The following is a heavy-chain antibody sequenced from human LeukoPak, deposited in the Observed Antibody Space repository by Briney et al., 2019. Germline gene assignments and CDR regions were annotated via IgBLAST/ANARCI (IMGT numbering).Heavy chain of an antibody. J-gene: IGHJ4*02. CDR1: GLTFSSYA. Sequence: GGSLRLSCVASGLTFSSYAMSWVRQAPGKGLEWVSAISGSGGSTYCAASVKGRFTISRDNSKNTLYLQMNSLRAEDTAIYYCAKPGYSSDWHRNFDYWGQGTLVTVSS. CDR2: ISGSGGST. CDR3: AKPGYSSDWHRNFDY. D-gene: IGHD6-19*01. V-gene: IGHV3-23*01.